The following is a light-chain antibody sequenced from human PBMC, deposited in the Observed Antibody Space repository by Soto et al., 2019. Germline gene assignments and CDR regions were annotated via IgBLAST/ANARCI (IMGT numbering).Light chain of an antibody. Sequence: QSALTQPRSVSGSPGQSVTISCTGTSSDVAFYNFVSWYQHHPGRAPKLLIYDVNKRPSGVPDRFSGSKSGNTASLTISGLQAEDETDYYCCSYAGSSTLVVFGGGTKVTVL. J-gene: IGLJ2*01. V-gene: IGLV2-11*01. CDR2: DVN. CDR3: CSYAGSSTLVV. CDR1: SSDVAFYNF.